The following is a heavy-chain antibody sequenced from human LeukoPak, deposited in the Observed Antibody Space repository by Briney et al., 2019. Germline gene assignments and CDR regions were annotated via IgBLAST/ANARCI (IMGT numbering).Heavy chain of an antibody. CDR3: AKDRGAVSGINYYGMDV. J-gene: IGHJ6*02. Sequence: GGSLRLSCAASGFTFSSYAMSWVRQAPGKGLEWVSAISGSGGSTYYADSVKGRFTISRDNSKSTLYLQMNSLRAEDTAVYYCAKDRGAVSGINYYGMDVWGQGTTVTVSS. CDR1: GFTFSSYA. V-gene: IGHV3-23*01. D-gene: IGHD6-19*01. CDR2: ISGSGGST.